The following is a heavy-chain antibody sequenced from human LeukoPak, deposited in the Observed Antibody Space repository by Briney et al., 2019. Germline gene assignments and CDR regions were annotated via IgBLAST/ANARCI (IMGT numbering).Heavy chain of an antibody. Sequence: ASVKVSCKASGYTFTDYYIHWVRQAPGQGLECMGWINPNSGGTNYAQNFQGRVTMTRDTSISTAYMELSRLRSDDTAVYYCARDRESLWGPIAVAGPPRYWGQGTLVTVSS. D-gene: IGHD6-19*01. CDR3: ARDRESLWGPIAVAGPPRY. CDR1: GYTFTDYY. V-gene: IGHV1-2*02. CDR2: INPNSGGT. J-gene: IGHJ4*02.